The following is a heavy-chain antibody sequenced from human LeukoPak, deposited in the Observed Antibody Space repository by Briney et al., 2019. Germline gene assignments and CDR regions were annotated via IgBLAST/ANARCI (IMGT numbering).Heavy chain of an antibody. CDR3: ARAFPYCTNGVCYVRFYYFDY. V-gene: IGHV5-51*01. J-gene: IGHJ4*02. CDR1: GYSFTSYW. CDR2: IYPGDSDT. D-gene: IGHD2-8*01. Sequence: GESLKISCKGSGYSFTSYWIGWVRQMPGKGLEWMGIIYPGDSDTRYSPSFQGQVTISADKSISTAYLQWSSLKASDTAMYYCARAFPYCTNGVCYVRFYYFDYWGQGPLVTVSS.